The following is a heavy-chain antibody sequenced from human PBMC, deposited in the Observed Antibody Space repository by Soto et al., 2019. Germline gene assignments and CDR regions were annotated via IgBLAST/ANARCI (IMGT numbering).Heavy chain of an antibody. CDR2: INHSGST. Sequence: QVQLQQWGAGLLKPSETLSLTCAVYGGSFSGYYWSWIRQPPGKGLEWIGEINHSGSTNYNPSLKGRVTIAVDTSKNQFSLKLSSVTAADTAVYYCARGRAEYFQHWGQGTLVTVSS. CDR3: ARGRAEYFQH. CDR1: GGSFSGYY. J-gene: IGHJ1*01. V-gene: IGHV4-34*01.